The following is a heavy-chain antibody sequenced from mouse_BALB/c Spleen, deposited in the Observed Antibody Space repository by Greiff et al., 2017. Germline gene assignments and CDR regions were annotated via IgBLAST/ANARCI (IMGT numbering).Heavy chain of an antibody. J-gene: IGHJ1*01. Sequence: VQLLQSGTVLARPGASVKMSCKASGFTFTSYWMSWVKQRPGQGLEWIGAIYHGNSDTSYNQKFKGKATLTAVTTTSTAYMELISLTNEDSAVYYCTRSWDVGYFDVWGAGTTVTVSS. CDR2: IYHGNSDT. V-gene: IGHV1-5*01. CDR1: GFTFTSYW. CDR3: TRSWDVGYFDV. D-gene: IGHD4-1*01.